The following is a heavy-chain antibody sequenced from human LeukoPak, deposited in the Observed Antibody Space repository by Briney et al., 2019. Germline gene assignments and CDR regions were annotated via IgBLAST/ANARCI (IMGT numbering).Heavy chain of an antibody. Sequence: SETLSLTCTVSGGSISTYYWSWIRQPPGKGLEWIGYIYYSGSTNYNPSLKSRVTISVDTSKNQFSLKLSSVTAADTAVYYCARHPRILLWFGELPPYFDYWGQGTLVTVSS. CDR3: ARHPRILLWFGELPPYFDY. D-gene: IGHD3-10*01. V-gene: IGHV4-59*08. J-gene: IGHJ4*02. CDR2: IYYSGST. CDR1: GGSISTYY.